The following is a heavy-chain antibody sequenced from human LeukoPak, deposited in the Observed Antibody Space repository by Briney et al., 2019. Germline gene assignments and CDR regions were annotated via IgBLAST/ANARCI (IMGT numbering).Heavy chain of an antibody. D-gene: IGHD6-13*01. CDR3: ARGEQHLDRLYYHYGMDV. CDR1: GGTFISYA. Sequence: GASVKVSCKASGGTFISYAISWVRQAPGQGLEWMGRIIPILGIGNYAQKFQGRVTITADKSTSTAYMELSSLRSEDTAVYYCARGEQHLDRLYYHYGMDVWGQGTTVTVSS. J-gene: IGHJ6*02. CDR2: IIPILGIG. V-gene: IGHV1-69*04.